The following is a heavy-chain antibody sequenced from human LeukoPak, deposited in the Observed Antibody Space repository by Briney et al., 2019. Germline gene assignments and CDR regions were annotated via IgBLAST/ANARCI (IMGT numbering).Heavy chain of an antibody. CDR2: IYHSGST. J-gene: IGHJ4*02. D-gene: IGHD1-26*01. CDR1: GVSIDSGNW. CDR3: ARWGGSYYARGYYFDY. Sequence: SGTLSLTCAVSGVSIDSGNWWIWVRQPPGKGLEWIGEIYHSGSTKYNPSLKSRVTISVDKSKNQFSLRLSSVTAADTAVYYCARWGGSYYARGYYFDYWGQGTLVTVSS. V-gene: IGHV4-4*02.